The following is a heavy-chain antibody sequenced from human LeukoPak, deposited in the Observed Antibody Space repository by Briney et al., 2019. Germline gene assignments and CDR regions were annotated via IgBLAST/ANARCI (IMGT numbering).Heavy chain of an antibody. CDR3: AGNYGGNSNY. CDR2: IKQDGTEE. D-gene: IGHD4-23*01. V-gene: IGHV3-7*04. CDR1: GLTFSNYW. Sequence: GGSLRLSCAASGLTFSNYWMTWVRQAPGKGLEWVANIKQDGTEENYVDSVKGRFTISRDNAKNSLYLQMNSLRVEDTAVYYCAGNYGGNSNYWGQGTQVTVSS. J-gene: IGHJ4*02.